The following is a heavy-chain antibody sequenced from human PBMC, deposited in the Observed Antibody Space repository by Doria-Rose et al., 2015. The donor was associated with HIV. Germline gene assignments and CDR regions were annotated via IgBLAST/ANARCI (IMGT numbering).Heavy chain of an antibody. CDR3: ARIKSSRWYHKYYFDF. V-gene: IGHV2-26*01. Sequence: QITLKESGPVLVKPTETLTLTCTVSGVSLSSPGMGVSWIRQPPGKALEWLANSYSDDERSYKTSLKSRLTNSGGTSKSQVVLTMTDMDPVDTATYYCARIKSSRWYHKYYFDFWGQGTLVIVSA. J-gene: IGHJ4*02. CDR1: GVSLSSPGMG. CDR2: SYSDDER. D-gene: IGHD6-13*01.